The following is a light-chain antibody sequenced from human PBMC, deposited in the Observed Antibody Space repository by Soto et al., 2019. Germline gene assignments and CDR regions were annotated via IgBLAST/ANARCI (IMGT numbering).Light chain of an antibody. CDR1: QSVSSN. J-gene: IGKJ3*01. V-gene: IGKV3-15*01. CDR3: QHYNDWPLA. CDR2: GAS. Sequence: EIVMTQSPASLSVSPGERATLSCRASQSVSSNLAWYQQKPGQAPRLLIFGASTRATGIPARFSGSGSGTEFTLSISSLQSEEFAVYYCQHYNDWPLAFGPGTKVDLK.